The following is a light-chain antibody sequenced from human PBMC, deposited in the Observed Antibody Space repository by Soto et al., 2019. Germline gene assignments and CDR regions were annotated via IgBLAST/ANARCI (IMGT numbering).Light chain of an antibody. CDR1: SSDVGGYNY. V-gene: IGLV2-8*01. Sequence: QSALTQPPSASGSPGQSGTISCTGTSSDVGGYNYVSWYQHHPGKAPKLMIYEVDKRPSGVPYRFSGSKSGNTASLTVSGLQAEDEADYYCNSYAGGNVYVFGTGTKLTVL. CDR2: EVD. CDR3: NSYAGGNVYV. J-gene: IGLJ1*01.